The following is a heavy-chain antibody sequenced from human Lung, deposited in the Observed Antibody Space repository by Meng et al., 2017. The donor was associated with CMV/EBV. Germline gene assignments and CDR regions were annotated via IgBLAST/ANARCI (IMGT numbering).Heavy chain of an antibody. CDR3: AHYGDYRFGWYFDL. D-gene: IGHD4-17*01. J-gene: IGHJ2*01. CDR2: VYWNDDN. Sequence: FSGFSLNTAGLGVGWVRQPPGKAPEWLALVYWNDDNRYSPSLGNRLTITKDTSKNQAVLTMSNMDPVDTATYYCAHYGDYRFGWYFDLWGRGTLVTVSS. CDR1: GFSLNTAGLG. V-gene: IGHV2-5*01.